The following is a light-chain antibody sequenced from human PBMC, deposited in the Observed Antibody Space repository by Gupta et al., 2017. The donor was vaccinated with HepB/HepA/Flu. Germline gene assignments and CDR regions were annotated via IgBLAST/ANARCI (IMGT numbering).Light chain of an antibody. Sequence: QSALTQPASVPGSPGQSITISCTGTSSDVGAYNYAPWYQHNPAKAPKVIMLDVSNRPSGVSNRFSGSKSGNTASLTISGLQAEDDADDYCNSYTSSSTVIFGGGTKLTVL. V-gene: IGLV2-14*03. CDR3: NSYTSSSTVI. J-gene: IGLJ2*01. CDR1: SSDVGAYNY. CDR2: DVS.